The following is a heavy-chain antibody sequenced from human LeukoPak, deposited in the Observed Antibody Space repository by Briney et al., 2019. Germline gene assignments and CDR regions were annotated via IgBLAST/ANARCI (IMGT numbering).Heavy chain of an antibody. J-gene: IGHJ4*02. CDR3: AREGIPYDSSGLDY. CDR1: GFTFSSYG. CDR2: IRYDGSNK. V-gene: IGHV3-30*02. Sequence: GGSLRLSCAASGFTFSSYGMHWVRQAPGKGLEWVAFIRYDGSNKYYADSVKGRFTISRDNSKNTLYLQMSSLRAEDTAVYYCAREGIPYDSSGLDYWGQGTLVTVSS. D-gene: IGHD3-22*01.